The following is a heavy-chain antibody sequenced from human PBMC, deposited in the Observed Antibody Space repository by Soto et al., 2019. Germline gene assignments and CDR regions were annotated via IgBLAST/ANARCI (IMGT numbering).Heavy chain of an antibody. CDR2: IWYDGSKK. J-gene: IGHJ6*02. CDR3: AREALYYRLWSGYYPSRNGKGV. CDR1: GFTFSSFG. D-gene: IGHD3-3*01. V-gene: IGHV3-33*01. Sequence: QVQVVESGGGVVQPGRSLSLSCAASGFTFSSFGMHWVRQAPGKGLELVSLIWYDGSKKSYGDSVKGRFTISRENSRHKVYLQMSSLRAEATAVYYCAREALYYRLWSGYYPSRNGKGVWCQGTRLTVSS.